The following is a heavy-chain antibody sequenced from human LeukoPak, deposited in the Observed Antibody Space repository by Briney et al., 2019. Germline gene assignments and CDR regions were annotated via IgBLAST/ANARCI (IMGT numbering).Heavy chain of an antibody. D-gene: IGHD3-3*01. J-gene: IGHJ4*02. CDR2: IIPIFGTA. CDR3: ARVPHLEWLLYPSYEYFDY. V-gene: IGHV1-69*13. CDR1: GGTFSSYA. Sequence: GASVKVSCKASGGTFSSYAISWVRQAPGQGLEWMGGIIPIFGTANYAQKFQGRVTITADESTSTAYMELSSLRSEDTAVYYCARVPHLEWLLYPSYEYFDYWGQGTLVTVSS.